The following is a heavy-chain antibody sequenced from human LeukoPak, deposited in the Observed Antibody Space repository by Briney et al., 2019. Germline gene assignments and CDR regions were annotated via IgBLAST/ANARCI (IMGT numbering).Heavy chain of an antibody. CDR2: ISSSSSYI. Sequence: PGGSLRLSCAASGFTFSSYSMNWVRQAPGKGLEWVSSISSSSSYIYYADSVEGRFTISRDNAKNSLYLQMNSLRAEDTAVYYCARDRTVKVVPAAEIDYWGQGTLVTVSS. CDR1: GFTFSSYS. CDR3: ARDRTVKVVPAAEIDY. V-gene: IGHV3-21*01. J-gene: IGHJ4*02. D-gene: IGHD2-2*01.